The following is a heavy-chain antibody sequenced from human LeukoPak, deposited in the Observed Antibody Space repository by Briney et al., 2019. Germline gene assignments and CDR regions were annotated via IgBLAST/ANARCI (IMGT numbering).Heavy chain of an antibody. Sequence: SETLSLTCAVYGGSFSGYYWSWIRQPPRKGLEWIGEINHSGSTNYNPSLKSRVTISVDTSKNQFSLKLSSVTAADTAVYYCARGGAYCSGGSCNVFDYWGQGTLVTVSS. D-gene: IGHD2-15*01. V-gene: IGHV4-34*01. J-gene: IGHJ4*02. CDR1: GGSFSGYY. CDR3: ARGGAYCSGGSCNVFDY. CDR2: INHSGST.